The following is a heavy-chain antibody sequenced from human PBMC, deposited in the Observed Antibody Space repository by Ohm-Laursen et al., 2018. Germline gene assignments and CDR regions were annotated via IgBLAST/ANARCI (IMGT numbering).Heavy chain of an antibody. CDR3: ARGKAYSSGWPNWYFDL. CDR2: IGTAGDT. Sequence: GQTLSLSCSASGFTFSSYDMHWVRQATGKGLEWVSAIGTAGDTYYPGSVKGRFTISRENAKNSLYLQMNSLRAGDTAVYYCARGKAYSSGWPNWYFDLWGRGTLVTVSS. CDR1: GFTFSSYD. D-gene: IGHD6-19*01. J-gene: IGHJ2*01. V-gene: IGHV3-13*01.